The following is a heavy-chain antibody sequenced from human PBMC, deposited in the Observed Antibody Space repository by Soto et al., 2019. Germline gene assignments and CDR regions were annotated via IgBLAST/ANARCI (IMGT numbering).Heavy chain of an antibody. V-gene: IGHV2-5*02. J-gene: IGHJ6*04. CDR1: GFSLSTSGEG. CDR3: AYGVRSGGGYYYYGRAV. Sequence: QITLKESGPTLVKPTQTLTLTCTFSGFSLSTSGEGVGWIRQPPGKALEWLALIYWDDDKRYSPSLQSRLTISKVTYRTQVVPTLSYSAPAGTTTYLCAYGVRSGGGYYYYGRAVWGRGTTVTVS. CDR2: IYWDDDK. D-gene: IGHD6-25*01.